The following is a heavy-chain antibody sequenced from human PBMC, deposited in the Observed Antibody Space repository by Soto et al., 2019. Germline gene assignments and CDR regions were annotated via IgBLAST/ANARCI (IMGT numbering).Heavy chain of an antibody. CDR3: AASEYSSSPHPYYYGMDV. CDR1: GCTFTSSA. D-gene: IGHD6-6*01. Sequence: SGKVSCKASGCTFTSSAVQWVRQARGQRLEWIGWIVVGSGNTNYAQKFQERVTITRDMSTSTAYMELSSLRSEDTAVYYCAASEYSSSPHPYYYGMDVWGQGTTVTVSS. CDR2: IVVGSGNT. J-gene: IGHJ6*02. V-gene: IGHV1-58*01.